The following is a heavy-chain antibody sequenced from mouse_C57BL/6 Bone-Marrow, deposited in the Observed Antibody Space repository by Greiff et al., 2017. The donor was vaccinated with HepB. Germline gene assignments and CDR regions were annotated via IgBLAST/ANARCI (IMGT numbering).Heavy chain of an antibody. Sequence: QVQLQQPGAELVRPGTSVKLSCKASGYTFTSYWMHWVKQRPGQGLEWIGVIDPSDSYTNYNQKFKGKATLTVDTSSSTAYMQLSSLTYEDSAVYYWANRSFAYWGQGTLVTVSA. CDR3: ANRSFAY. J-gene: IGHJ3*01. CDR1: GYTFTSYW. CDR2: IDPSDSYT. V-gene: IGHV1-59*01.